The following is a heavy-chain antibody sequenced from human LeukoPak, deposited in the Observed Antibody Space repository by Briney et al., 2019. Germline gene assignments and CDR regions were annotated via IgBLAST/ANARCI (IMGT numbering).Heavy chain of an antibody. CDR1: GFTFSNAW. CDR2: IKSKTDGGTT. V-gene: IGHV3-15*01. D-gene: IGHD2-2*01. Sequence: GGSLRLSCAASGFTFSNAWMSWVRQAPGKGLEWVGRIKSKTDGGTTDYAAPVKGRFTISRDDSKNTLYLRMNSLKTEDTAVYYCTTIRYCSSTSCSYWGQGTLVTVSS. J-gene: IGHJ4*02. CDR3: TTIRYCSSTSCSY.